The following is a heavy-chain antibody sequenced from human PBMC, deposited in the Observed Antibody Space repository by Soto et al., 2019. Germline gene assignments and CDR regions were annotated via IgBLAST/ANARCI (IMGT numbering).Heavy chain of an antibody. D-gene: IGHD1-1*01. CDR2: SYYSGSS. CDR1: GDSISRSSYY. CDR3: ARHTNWNAAFDAFEI. Sequence: QLQLQESGPGLVKPSETLSLTCTVSGDSISRSSYYWGWIRQPPGMGLEWIGSSYYSGSSYYSPSLKSRVTISVDTSKNQISLKLTFVTAADTAVYYCARHTNWNAAFDAFEIWGQGTMVTVSA. V-gene: IGHV4-39*01. J-gene: IGHJ3*02.